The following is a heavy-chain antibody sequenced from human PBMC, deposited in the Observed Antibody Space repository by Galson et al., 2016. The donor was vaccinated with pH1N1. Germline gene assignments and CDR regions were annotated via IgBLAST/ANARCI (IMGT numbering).Heavy chain of an antibody. CDR3: VRHFEEFIGSCFDF. Sequence: SETLSLTCAVSGDSIGRHYNWGWVRQPPGMGLAGLGSVSHSANTFYNPSLKGRVTIFIDTPKNQFSLSLNSVTAADMAVYYCVRHFEEFIGSCFDFWGQGALVSVSS. J-gene: IGHJ4*02. D-gene: IGHD1-26*01. CDR1: GDSIGRHYN. CDR2: VSHSANT. V-gene: IGHV4-38-2*01.